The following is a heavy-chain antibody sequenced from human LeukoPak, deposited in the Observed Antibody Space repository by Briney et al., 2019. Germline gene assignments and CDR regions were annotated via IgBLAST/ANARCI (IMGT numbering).Heavy chain of an antibody. D-gene: IGHD3-10*01. CDR1: GNSISSGYY. Sequence: SETLSLTCTVSGNSISSGYYWGWIRQPPGKGLEWIGIIYHTGTTYYNSSLKSRVTISVDTSKNQFSLKLNFVTAADTAVYYCARKGRGPYGSVNGYFDYWGQGALVTVSS. CDR3: ARKGRGPYGSVNGYFDY. CDR2: IYHTGTT. V-gene: IGHV4-38-2*02. J-gene: IGHJ4*02.